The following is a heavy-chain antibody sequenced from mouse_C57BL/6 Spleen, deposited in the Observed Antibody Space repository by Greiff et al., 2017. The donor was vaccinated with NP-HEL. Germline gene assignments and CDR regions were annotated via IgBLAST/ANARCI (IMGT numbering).Heavy chain of an antibody. D-gene: IGHD3-2*02. V-gene: IGHV1-55*01. CDR2: IYPGSGST. J-gene: IGHJ4*01. CDR3: AHSSGYYYAMDY. CDR1: GYTFTSYW. Sequence: QVQLQQPGAELVKPGASVKMSCKASGYTFTSYWITWVKQRPGQGLEWIGDIYPGSGSTNYNKKFKSKATLTVDTSSSTAYMQLSSLTSEDSAVYYCAHSSGYYYAMDYWGQGTSVTVSS.